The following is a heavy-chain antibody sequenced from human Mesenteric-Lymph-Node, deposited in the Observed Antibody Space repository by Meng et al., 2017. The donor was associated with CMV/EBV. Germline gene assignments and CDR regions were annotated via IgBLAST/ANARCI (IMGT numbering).Heavy chain of an antibody. Sequence: GGSLRLSCAASEFTFSSYEMNWVRQAPGKGLEWVSYISGGGSSVSYADSVKGRFTITRDNAKNSLYLQMDSLRVDDTAVYYCARRPKVRGLDVWGQGTTVTVSS. D-gene: IGHD1-1*01. CDR3: ARRPKVRGLDV. J-gene: IGHJ6*02. V-gene: IGHV3-48*03. CDR1: EFTFSSYE. CDR2: ISGGGSSV.